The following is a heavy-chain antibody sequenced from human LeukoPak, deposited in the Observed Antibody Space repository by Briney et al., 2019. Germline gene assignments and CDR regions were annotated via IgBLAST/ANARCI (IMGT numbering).Heavy chain of an antibody. Sequence: GGSLRLSCAASGFTFSSYGMHWVRQAPGKGLEWVAVVSYDGSNTYYADSVKGRFTISRDNSKNTLFLQMNSLRAEDTAVYYCAKGVDYCSGGSCPADYWGPGTLVTVSS. CDR3: AKGVDYCSGGSCPADY. V-gene: IGHV3-30*18. J-gene: IGHJ4*02. CDR1: GFTFSSYG. D-gene: IGHD2-15*01. CDR2: VSYDGSNT.